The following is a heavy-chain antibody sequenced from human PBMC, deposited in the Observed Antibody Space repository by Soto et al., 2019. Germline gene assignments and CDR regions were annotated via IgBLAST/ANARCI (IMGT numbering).Heavy chain of an antibody. CDR3: ARDISYYYYMDV. CDR2: IWYDGSNK. Sequence: VQLVESGGGVVQPGRSLRLSCAASGFTFSSYGMHWVRQAPGKGLEWVAVIWYDGSNKYYADSVKGRFTISRDNSKNTLYLQMNSLRAEDTAVYYCARDISYYYYMDVWGKGTTVTVSS. V-gene: IGHV3-33*01. CDR1: GFTFSSYG. J-gene: IGHJ6*03.